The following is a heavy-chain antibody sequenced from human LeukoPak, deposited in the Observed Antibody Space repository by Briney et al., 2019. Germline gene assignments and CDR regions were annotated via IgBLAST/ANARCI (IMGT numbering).Heavy chain of an antibody. J-gene: IGHJ4*02. V-gene: IGHV3-33*01. CDR3: ARDRGSNDPIDY. CDR1: GFTFSKYG. D-gene: IGHD2-15*01. Sequence: PGGSLRLSCAAPGFTFSKYGMHWVRQAPGKGLEWVAVIWHNGMNKYYADSVKGRFTTSRDNSKNTLYLQMNSLRAEDTAVYYCARDRGSNDPIDYWGQGTLVTVSS. CDR2: IWHNGMNK.